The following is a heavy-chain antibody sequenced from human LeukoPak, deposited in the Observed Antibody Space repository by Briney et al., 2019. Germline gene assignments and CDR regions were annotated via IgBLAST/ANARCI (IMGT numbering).Heavy chain of an antibody. V-gene: IGHV3-7*01. CDR2: IKQDGSEK. CDR1: GFTLSYYW. J-gene: IGHJ4*02. CDR3: ARGMLGGLVDY. Sequence: GGSLRLSCTASGFTLSYYWMNWVRQAPGKGLEWVANIKQDGSEKYYVDSVKGRFTISRENAKNSLYLQMNSLRAGDTAVYYCARGMLGGLVDYWGQGTLVTVSS. D-gene: IGHD3-16*01.